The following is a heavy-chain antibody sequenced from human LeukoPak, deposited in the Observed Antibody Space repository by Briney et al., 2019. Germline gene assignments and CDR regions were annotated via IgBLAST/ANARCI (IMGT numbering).Heavy chain of an antibody. CDR2: ISYDGSNK. J-gene: IGHJ4*02. V-gene: IGHV3-30-3*01. D-gene: IGHD4-17*01. Sequence: GGSLRLSCAASGFTFSSYAMHWVRQAPGKGLEWGAVISYDGSNKYYADSVKGRFTISRDNSKNTLYLQMNSLRAEDTAVYYCARDLGEEGGCLDYWGQGTLVTVSS. CDR3: ARDLGEEGGCLDY. CDR1: GFTFSSYA.